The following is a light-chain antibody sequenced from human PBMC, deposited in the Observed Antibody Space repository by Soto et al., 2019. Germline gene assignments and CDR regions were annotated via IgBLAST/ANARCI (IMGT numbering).Light chain of an antibody. CDR2: GAS. V-gene: IGKV3-20*01. CDR1: QSVSSTD. J-gene: IGKJ1*01. CDR3: HQFGNSART. Sequence: EIVLTQSPGTLSLSPGERATLSCRASQSVSSTDWVWYQQKPGQAPRLLIYGASSRATGIPDRFSGSGSGTDFTLTISRLEPEDFAVYSCHQFGNSARTFGQGTEVEV.